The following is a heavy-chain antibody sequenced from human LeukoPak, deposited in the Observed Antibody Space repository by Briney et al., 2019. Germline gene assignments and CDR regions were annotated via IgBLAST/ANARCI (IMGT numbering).Heavy chain of an antibody. Sequence: SETLSLTCTVSGGSISSGDYYWSWIRQPPGTGLEWIGYIYYSGSTYYNPSLKSRVTISVDTSKNQFSLKLSSVTAADTAVYYCARGTPGYSSGWYPPTDYWGQGTLVTVSS. CDR3: ARGTPGYSSGWYPPTDY. CDR2: IYYSGST. CDR1: GGSISSGDYY. V-gene: IGHV4-30-4*08. D-gene: IGHD6-19*01. J-gene: IGHJ4*02.